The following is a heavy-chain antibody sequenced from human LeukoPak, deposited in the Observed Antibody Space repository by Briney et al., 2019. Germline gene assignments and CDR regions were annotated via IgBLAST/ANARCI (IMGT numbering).Heavy chain of an antibody. CDR3: ARTYYDILTGYSLSDY. J-gene: IGHJ4*02. CDR1: GYSFPSYW. CDR2: IDPGDSYT. V-gene: IGHV5-10-1*01. D-gene: IGHD3-9*01. Sequence: GESLKISCKGSGYSFPSYWITWVRQMPGKGLEWMGSIDPGDSYTNYSPSFQGHVTISADKSISTAYLQWSSLMASDTAMYYCARTYYDILTGYSLSDYWGQGTLVTVSS.